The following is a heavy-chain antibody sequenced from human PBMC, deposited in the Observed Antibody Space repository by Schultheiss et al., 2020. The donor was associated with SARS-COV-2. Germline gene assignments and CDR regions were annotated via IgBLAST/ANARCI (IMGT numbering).Heavy chain of an antibody. CDR2: IYPGDSDT. J-gene: IGHJ6*03. CDR1: GYSFTSYW. V-gene: IGHV5-51*01. Sequence: GESLKISCKGSGYSFTSYWIGWVRQMPGKGLEWMGIIYPGDSDTRYSQSFQGQVTISADKSISTAYLQWSSLKASDTAMYYCARHADIVVVPAADYYYYMDVWGKGTTVTVSS. CDR3: ARHADIVVVPAADYYYYMDV. D-gene: IGHD2-2*01.